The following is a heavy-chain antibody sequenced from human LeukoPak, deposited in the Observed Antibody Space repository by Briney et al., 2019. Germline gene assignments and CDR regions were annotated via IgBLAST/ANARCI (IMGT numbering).Heavy chain of an antibody. CDR2: IYPGDSDT. Sequence: GESLMISCKGSGYSFTSYWIGWVRQMPGKGLEWMGIIYPGDSDTRYSPSFQGQVTISADKSISTAYLQWSSLKASDTAMYYCASQTYYYGSSGYTPRAGQFDYWGQGTLVTVSS. CDR3: ASQTYYYGSSGYTPRAGQFDY. CDR1: GYSFTSYW. D-gene: IGHD3-22*01. V-gene: IGHV5-51*01. J-gene: IGHJ4*02.